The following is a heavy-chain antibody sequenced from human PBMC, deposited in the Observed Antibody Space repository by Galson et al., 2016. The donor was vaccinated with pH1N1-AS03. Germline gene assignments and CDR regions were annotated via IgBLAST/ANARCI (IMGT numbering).Heavy chain of an antibody. Sequence: SLRLSCAASGFTFTGYWMGWVRQAPGKGLEWVANIKGDGSEKVYVDSVKGRFTISRDNAKSSLYLQMDSLRAEDTAVYYCARTNWFDYWGQGTLVTVSS. D-gene: IGHD7-27*01. J-gene: IGHJ4*02. CDR1: GFTFTGYW. CDR3: ARTNWFDY. CDR2: IKGDGSEK. V-gene: IGHV3-7*01.